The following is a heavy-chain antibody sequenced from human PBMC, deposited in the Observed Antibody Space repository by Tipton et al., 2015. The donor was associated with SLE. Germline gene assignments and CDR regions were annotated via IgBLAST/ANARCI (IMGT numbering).Heavy chain of an antibody. Sequence: LRLSCAVPGYSISSGYYWGWIRQPPGKGLEWIGSIYHSGSTYYNPSLKSRVTISVDTSKNQFSLKLSSVTAADTAVYYCARVEYSSSLGYFDYWGQGTLVTVSS. CDR3: ARVEYSSSLGYFDY. CDR1: GYSISSGYY. CDR2: IYHSGST. J-gene: IGHJ4*02. V-gene: IGHV4-38-2*01. D-gene: IGHD6-6*01.